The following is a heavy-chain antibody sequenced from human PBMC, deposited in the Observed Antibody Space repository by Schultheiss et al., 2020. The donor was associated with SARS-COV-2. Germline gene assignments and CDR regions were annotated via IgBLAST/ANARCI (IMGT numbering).Heavy chain of an antibody. CDR2: IWYDGSNK. CDR3: ARESIAALDY. D-gene: IGHD6-6*01. J-gene: IGHJ4*02. CDR1: GFTFSSYA. V-gene: IGHV3-33*08. Sequence: GGSLRLSCAASGFTFSSYAMHWVRQAPGKGLEWVAVIWYDGSNKYYADSVKGRFTISRDNSKNTPYLQMNSLRAEDTAVYYCARESIAALDYWGQGTLVTVSS.